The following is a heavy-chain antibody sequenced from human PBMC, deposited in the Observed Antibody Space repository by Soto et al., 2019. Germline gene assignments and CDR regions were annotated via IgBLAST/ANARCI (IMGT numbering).Heavy chain of an antibody. J-gene: IGHJ6*02. CDR1: GYTFTGYY. D-gene: IGHD2-15*01. CDR3: ARDVGGAGGMDV. Sequence: ASVKVSCRASGYTFTGYYMHWVRQAPGQGLEWMGWINPNSGGTNYAQKFQGRVTMTRDTSISTAYMELSRLRSDDTAVYYCARDVGGAGGMDVWGQGTTVTVSS. CDR2: INPNSGGT. V-gene: IGHV1-2*02.